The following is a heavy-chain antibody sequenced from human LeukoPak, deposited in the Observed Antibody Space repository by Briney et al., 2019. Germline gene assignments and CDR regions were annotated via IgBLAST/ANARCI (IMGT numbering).Heavy chain of an antibody. J-gene: IGHJ3*01. D-gene: IGHD3-9*01. CDR3: ARGRDPYDILARNLIDAFDV. V-gene: IGHV3-53*01. CDR2: LYSGGGT. Sequence: PGGSLRLSCAASGFTVSRNYVSWVRQAPGKGLEWVSNLYSGGGTYYADSVKGRFTISRDISKNTVYLQMNSLRADDTAVYYCARGRDPYDILARNLIDAFDVWGQGTMVTVSS. CDR1: GFTVSRNY.